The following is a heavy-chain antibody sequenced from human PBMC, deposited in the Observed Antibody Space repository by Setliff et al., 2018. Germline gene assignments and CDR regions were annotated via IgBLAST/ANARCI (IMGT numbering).Heavy chain of an antibody. CDR1: GYSISSGYY. V-gene: IGHV4-38-2*02. J-gene: IGHJ4*02. D-gene: IGHD3-3*01. CDR2: MYQSGTT. Sequence: SETLSLTCTVSGYSISSGYYWGWIRQPPGRGLEWIGNMYQSGTTYYNAALQSRVTLSIDTSKNHFSLKVSSVTAADTAVYYCARAASGNSKYYFDYWGQGTLVTVSS. CDR3: ARAASGNSKYYFDY.